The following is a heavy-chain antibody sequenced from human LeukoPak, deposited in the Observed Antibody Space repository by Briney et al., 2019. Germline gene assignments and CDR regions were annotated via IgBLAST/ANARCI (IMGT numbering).Heavy chain of an antibody. Sequence: PGESLRLSCAASGFTFSSYWMSWVRQAPGKGLEWVANIKQDGSQKYYVDSVKGRFTISRDNAKNSLYLQMNSLRAEDTAVYYCARGGTTVTPKNFDFWGQGTLVTVSS. V-gene: IGHV3-7*01. CDR3: ARGGTTVTPKNFDF. CDR2: IKQDGSQK. D-gene: IGHD4-17*01. CDR1: GFTFSSYW. J-gene: IGHJ4*02.